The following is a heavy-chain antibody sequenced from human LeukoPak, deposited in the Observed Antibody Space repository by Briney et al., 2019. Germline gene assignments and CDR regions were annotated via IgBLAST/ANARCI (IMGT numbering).Heavy chain of an antibody. J-gene: IGHJ5*02. CDR3: ARLLVPAAKGEHNWFDP. CDR2: IYHSGST. Sequence: PSETLSLTCTVSGGSISSGGYYWSWIRQPPGKGLEWIGYIYHSGSTYYNPSLKSRVTISVDRSKNQFSLKLSSVTAADTAVYYCARLLVPAAKGEHNWFDPWGQGTLVTVSS. CDR1: GGSISSGGYY. V-gene: IGHV4-30-2*01. D-gene: IGHD2-2*01.